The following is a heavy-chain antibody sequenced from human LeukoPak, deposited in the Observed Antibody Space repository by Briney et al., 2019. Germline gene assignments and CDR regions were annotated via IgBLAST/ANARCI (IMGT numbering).Heavy chain of an antibody. CDR1: GFTFSSYW. Sequence: GGSLRLSCAASGFTFSSYWMSWVRQAPGKGLEWVANIKQDGSEKYYVDSVKGRFTISRDNAKNSLYLQMNSLRAEDTAVYYCEVDIVVVVAAWDYMDVWGKGTTVTVSS. D-gene: IGHD2-15*01. J-gene: IGHJ6*03. CDR2: IKQDGSEK. V-gene: IGHV3-7*01. CDR3: EVDIVVVVAAWDYMDV.